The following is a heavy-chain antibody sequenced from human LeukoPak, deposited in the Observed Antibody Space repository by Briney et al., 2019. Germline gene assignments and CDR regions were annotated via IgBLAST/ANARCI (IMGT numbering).Heavy chain of an antibody. CDR1: GFTFSGYG. CDR2: IRHDGSDK. J-gene: IGHJ4*02. D-gene: IGHD4-23*01. V-gene: IGHV3-30*02. CDR3: AKLDYGGNGDY. Sequence: GGPLRLSCAASGFTFSGYGMHWVRQAPGKGLEWVAFIRHDGSDKYHADSVKGRFTISRDDSKNTLYLQMDSLRAEDMAVYYCAKLDYGGNGDYWGQGTLVTVSS.